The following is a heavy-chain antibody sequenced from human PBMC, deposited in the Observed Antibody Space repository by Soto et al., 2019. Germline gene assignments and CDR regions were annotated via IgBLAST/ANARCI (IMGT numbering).Heavy chain of an antibody. CDR2: ISYDGSNK. J-gene: IGHJ4*02. CDR3: ARARSYYDSSGPDY. Sequence: GGSLRLSCAASGFTFSGYAMHWVRQAPGKGLEWVAVISYDGSNKYYADSVKGRFTISRDNSKNTLYLQMNSLRAEDTAVYYCARARSYYDSSGPDYWGQGTQVTVSS. V-gene: IGHV3-30-3*01. D-gene: IGHD3-22*01. CDR1: GFTFSGYA.